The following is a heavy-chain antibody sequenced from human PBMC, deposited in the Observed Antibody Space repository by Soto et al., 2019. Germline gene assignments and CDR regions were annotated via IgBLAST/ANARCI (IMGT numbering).Heavy chain of an antibody. J-gene: IGHJ4*02. V-gene: IGHV3-23*01. CDR2: ISANGQGI. D-gene: IGHD2-2*01. Sequence: WGSLRLSCTASGFAFTYYAFIFFRHSPCKGLEWVSAISANGQGIYYADSVRGRFTISRDNSKNTVFLHMDSLRAEDTAVYYCAKDRDYPRDQFHYWGQGTLVTVSS. CDR3: AKDRDYPRDQFHY. CDR1: GFAFTYYA.